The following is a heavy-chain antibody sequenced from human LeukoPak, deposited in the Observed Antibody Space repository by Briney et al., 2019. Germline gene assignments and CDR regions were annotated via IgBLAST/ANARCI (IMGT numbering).Heavy chain of an antibody. CDR2: ISYDGTNK. Sequence: GGSLRLSCATSGFTFSTYGMHWVRQAPGKGLEWVAIISYDGTNKYYADSMKGRFTISRDKAKNSLYLQMNSLRAEDTAVYYCARDVRSLMDVWGQGTTVTVS. J-gene: IGHJ6*02. V-gene: IGHV3-30*12. CDR1: GFTFSTYG. CDR3: ARDVRSLMDV. D-gene: IGHD3-10*02.